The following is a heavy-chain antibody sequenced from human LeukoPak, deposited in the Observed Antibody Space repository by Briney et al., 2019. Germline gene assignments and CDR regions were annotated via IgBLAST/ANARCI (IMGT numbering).Heavy chain of an antibody. V-gene: IGHV3-7*03. CDR3: ARRGGADGWGAFDI. J-gene: IGHJ3*02. Sequence: GGSLRLSCAASGLTFSSYWMSWVRQPPGKGLEWVASIKEDETEEYYLDSVKGRFTISRDNAKNSLYLQMNSLRVEDTAVYYCARRGGADGWGAFDIWGQGTVVTVSS. CDR1: GLTFSSYW. CDR2: IKEDETEE. D-gene: IGHD5-24*01.